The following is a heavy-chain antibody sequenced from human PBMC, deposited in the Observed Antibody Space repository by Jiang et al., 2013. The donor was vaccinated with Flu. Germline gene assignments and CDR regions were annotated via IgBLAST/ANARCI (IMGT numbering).Heavy chain of an antibody. D-gene: IGHD3-10*01. CDR1: GGSFSGYY. Sequence: GLLKPSETLSLTCAVYGGSFSGYYWSWIRQPPGKGLEWIGYIYYSGSTNYNPSLKSRVTISVDTSKNQFSLRLTSVTAADTAVYYCARLNLVRGVTGPLFDYWGQGTLVTVSS. J-gene: IGHJ4*02. V-gene: IGHV4-59*08. CDR2: IYYSGST. CDR3: ARLNLVRGVTGPLFDY.